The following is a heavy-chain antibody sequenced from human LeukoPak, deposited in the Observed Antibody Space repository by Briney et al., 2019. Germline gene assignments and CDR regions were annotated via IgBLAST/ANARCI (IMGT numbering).Heavy chain of an antibody. CDR1: NYSISSSDYY. D-gene: IGHD6-13*01. CDR3: ARVPYKSSWIDY. V-gene: IGHV4-39*07. CDR2: IYYSGST. J-gene: IGHJ4*02. Sequence: SETLSLTCTVSNYSISSSDYYWGWIRQPPGKGLEWIASIYYSGSTNYNPSLKSRVIISVDTSKNQFSLKLSSVTAADTAVYYCARVPYKSSWIDYWGQGTLVTVSS.